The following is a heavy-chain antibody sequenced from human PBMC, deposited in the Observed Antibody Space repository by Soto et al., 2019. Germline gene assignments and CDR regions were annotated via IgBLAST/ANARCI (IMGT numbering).Heavy chain of an antibody. CDR3: ARDGRSSTIWYFDL. Sequence: QVQLQESGPGLVKPSRTLSLTCTVSGGSISSGGYYWSWIRQHPGKGLEWIGYIYYSGSTYYNPSLKSRVTISVDTSKNQFSLKLSSVTAADTAVYYCARDGRSSTIWYFDLWGRGTLVTVSS. J-gene: IGHJ2*01. D-gene: IGHD2-2*01. CDR1: GGSISSGGYY. CDR2: IYYSGST. V-gene: IGHV4-31*03.